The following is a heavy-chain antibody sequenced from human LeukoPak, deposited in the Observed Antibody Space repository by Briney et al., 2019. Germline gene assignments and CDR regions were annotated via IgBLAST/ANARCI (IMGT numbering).Heavy chain of an antibody. D-gene: IGHD6-13*01. CDR1: GLTFSDHY. CDR3: TKLYVSSWCDY. Sequence: GGSLRLSCAASGLTFSDHYMDWVRQAPGKGLEWVGRIRNKAKSYTTEYAASVKGRFTISRDDSKNSVFLQMNSLKTEDTAMYYCTKLYVSSWCDYWGQGTLVTVSS. V-gene: IGHV3-72*01. J-gene: IGHJ4*02. CDR2: IRNKAKSYTT.